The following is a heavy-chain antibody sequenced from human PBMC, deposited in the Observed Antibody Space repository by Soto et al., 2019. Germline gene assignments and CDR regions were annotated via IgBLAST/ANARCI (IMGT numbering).Heavy chain of an antibody. Sequence: GGFLRLSCAASGFTFSGYSMSWIRQAPGKGLEWVSYITSSGSNTFDAESVKGRFTISRDNTMNLLYLQMNSLSAEDTAVYYCARRGTISSAHHFDHWGQGTLVTVS. J-gene: IGHJ4*02. D-gene: IGHD6-6*01. CDR2: ITSSGSNT. V-gene: IGHV3-11*01. CDR1: GFTFSGYS. CDR3: ARRGTISSAHHFDH.